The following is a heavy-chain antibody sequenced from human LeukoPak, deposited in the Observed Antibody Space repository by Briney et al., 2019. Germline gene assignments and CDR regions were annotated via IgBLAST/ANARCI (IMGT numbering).Heavy chain of an antibody. CDR2: IKHDGSDK. CDR1: GFTFSNYW. J-gene: IGHJ4*02. CDR3: ARGGIRGILLPVDY. V-gene: IGHV3-7*01. Sequence: GGSLRLSCVASGFTFSNYWMSWVRQAPGKGLEWVANIKHDGSDKYYADSVKGRFTFSRDNAKNSLYLQMNSLRAEDTAVYYCARGGIRGILLPVDYWGQGTLVTVSS. D-gene: IGHD3-10*01.